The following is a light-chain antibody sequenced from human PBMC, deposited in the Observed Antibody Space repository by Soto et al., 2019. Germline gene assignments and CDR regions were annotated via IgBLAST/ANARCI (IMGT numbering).Light chain of an antibody. CDR2: WAS. CDR1: QRVLSNSDNKNY. Sequence: DFGMTQSPESLAVSLGGSAGITCRSRQRVLSNSDNKNYLAWFQQKPGQPPKLLFYWASTRESGVPDRFSGSGSATDFTLTISNLQAEDVAVYYCQQYHSDPITFGQGTRLEIK. J-gene: IGKJ5*01. V-gene: IGKV4-1*01. CDR3: QQYHSDPIT.